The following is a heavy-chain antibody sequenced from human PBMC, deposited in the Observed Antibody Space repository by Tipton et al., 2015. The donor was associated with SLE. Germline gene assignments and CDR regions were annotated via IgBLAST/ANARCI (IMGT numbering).Heavy chain of an antibody. V-gene: IGHV6-1*01. CDR1: GDSVSSNSAA. D-gene: IGHD3-22*01. J-gene: IGHJ5*02. Sequence: GLVKPSQTLSLTCAISGDSVSSNSAAWNWIRQSPSRGLEWLGRTYYRSKWYNDYAVSVKSRITINPDTSKNQFSLQLNSVTPEDTAVYYCARDPSTYYYDSSALAGWFDPWGQGTLVTVSS. CDR3: ARDPSTYYYDSSALAGWFDP. CDR2: TYYRSKWYN.